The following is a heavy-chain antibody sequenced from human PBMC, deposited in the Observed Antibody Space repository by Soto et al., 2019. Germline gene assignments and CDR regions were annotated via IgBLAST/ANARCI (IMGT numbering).Heavy chain of an antibody. J-gene: IGHJ3*02. CDR2: IYHSGST. Sequence: SETLPPTFGVWVVSFSTSGYSWFLIRQPPGKGLEWIGYIYHSGSTYYNPSLKSRVTISVDRSKNQFSLKLSSVTAADTAVYYCARVTKYYYDSSGYADAFDIWGQGTMVT. V-gene: IGHV4-30-2*01. D-gene: IGHD3-22*01. CDR1: VVSFSTSGYS. CDR3: ARVTKYYYDSSGYADAFDI.